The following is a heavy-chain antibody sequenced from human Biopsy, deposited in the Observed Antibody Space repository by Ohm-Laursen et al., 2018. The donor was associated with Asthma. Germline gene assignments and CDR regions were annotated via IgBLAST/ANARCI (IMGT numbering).Heavy chain of an antibody. D-gene: IGHD3-3*01. V-gene: IGHV3-7*01. CDR2: IKHHGSEK. CDR1: GFTFGDYC. CDR3: ARTFHFWSPYHAEHYQL. Sequence: GSLRLSFAPSGFTFGDYCMSWVRRVPGQRLEWVANIKHHGSEKDHVDSLKGLFTISRDNAKNLLFLQMNSHRAEDTAVYYCARTFHFWSPYHAEHYQLWGQGTLVTVSS. J-gene: IGHJ1*01.